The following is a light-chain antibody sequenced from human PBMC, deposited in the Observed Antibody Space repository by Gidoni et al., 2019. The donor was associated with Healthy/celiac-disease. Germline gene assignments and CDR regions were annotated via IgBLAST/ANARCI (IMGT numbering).Light chain of an antibody. CDR1: QSVLYSSNNKNY. CDR2: WAS. CDR3: QQYYSTPRT. V-gene: IGKV4-1*01. J-gene: IGKJ2*01. Sequence: DIVMTQSPDSLAVSLGERATINCKSSQSVLYSSNNKNYLAWYQQKPGPPPKLLIYWASTRESGVPDRFSGSGSGTDFTLTISSLQADDVAVYYCQQYYSTPRTFGQGTKLEIK.